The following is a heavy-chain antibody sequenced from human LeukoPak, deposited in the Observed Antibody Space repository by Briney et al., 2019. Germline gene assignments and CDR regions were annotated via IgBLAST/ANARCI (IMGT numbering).Heavy chain of an antibody. CDR2: INHSGST. CDR3: ARVGGTYVFDI. Sequence: SETLSLTCAVYGGSFSGYYWSWIRQPPGKGLEWIGEINHSGSTNYNPSLKSRVTISVDTSKNQFSLKLSSVTAADTAVYYCARVGGTYVFDIGGQGTMVTVSS. J-gene: IGHJ3*02. V-gene: IGHV4-34*01. D-gene: IGHD2-15*01. CDR1: GGSFSGYY.